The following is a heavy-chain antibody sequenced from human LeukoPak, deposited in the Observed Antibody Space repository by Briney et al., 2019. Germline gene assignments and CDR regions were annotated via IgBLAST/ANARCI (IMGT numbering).Heavy chain of an antibody. CDR2: ISSSSSYI. Sequence: GGSLRLSCAASGFTFSSYSMNWVRQAPGKGLEWVSSISSSSSYIYYADSVKGRFTISRDNAKNSLYLQMNSLRAEDTALYYCASFRNTYYYDSSGYSDYWGQGTLVTVCS. D-gene: IGHD3-22*01. V-gene: IGHV3-21*04. J-gene: IGHJ4*02. CDR3: ASFRNTYYYDSSGYSDY. CDR1: GFTFSSYS.